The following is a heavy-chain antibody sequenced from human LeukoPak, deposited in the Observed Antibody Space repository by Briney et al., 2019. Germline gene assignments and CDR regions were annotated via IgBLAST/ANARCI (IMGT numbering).Heavy chain of an antibody. D-gene: IGHD3-3*01. CDR2: IYYSGST. CDR3: ARDHGWSGYYSD. Sequence: PSETLSLTCTVSGGSISSYYWSWIRQPPGKGLGWIGYIYYSGSTNYNPSLKSRVTISVDTSKNQFSLKLSSVTAADTAVYYCARDHGWSGYYSDWGQGTLVTVSS. V-gene: IGHV4-59*01. J-gene: IGHJ4*02. CDR1: GGSISSYY.